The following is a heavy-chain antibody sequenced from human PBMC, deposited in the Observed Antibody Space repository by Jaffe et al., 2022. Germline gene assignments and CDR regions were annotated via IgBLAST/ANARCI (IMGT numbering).Heavy chain of an antibody. D-gene: IGHD6-19*01. Sequence: EVQLVESGGGLVQPGRSLRLSCAASGFTFDDYAMHWVRQAPGKGLEWVSGISWNSGSIGYADSVKGRFTISRDNAKNSLYLQMNSLRAEDTALYYCAKDPGSSGWYRDYWGQGTLVTVSS. CDR1: GFTFDDYA. V-gene: IGHV3-9*01. CDR2: ISWNSGSI. CDR3: AKDPGSSGWYRDY. J-gene: IGHJ4*02.